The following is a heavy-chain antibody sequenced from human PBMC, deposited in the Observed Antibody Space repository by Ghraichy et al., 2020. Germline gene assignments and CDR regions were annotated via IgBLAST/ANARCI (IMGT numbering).Heavy chain of an antibody. CDR1: GGSISSGGYY. Sequence: SETLSLTCTVSGGSISSGGYYWSWIRQHPGKGLEWIGYIYYSGSTYYNPSLKSRVTISVDTSKNQFSLKLSSVTAADTAVYYCARGSGRLTAYGMDVWGQGTTVTVSS. J-gene: IGHJ6*02. D-gene: IGHD2-15*01. CDR3: ARGSGRLTAYGMDV. CDR2: IYYSGST. V-gene: IGHV4-31*03.